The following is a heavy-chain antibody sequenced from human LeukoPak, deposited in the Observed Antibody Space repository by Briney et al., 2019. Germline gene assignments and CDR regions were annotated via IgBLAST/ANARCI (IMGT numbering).Heavy chain of an antibody. CDR3: AREPVGYDSSGYY. J-gene: IGHJ4*02. Sequence: SETLSLTCTVSGGSISSSNYYWDWIRQPPGKGLEWIGSIYYSGSTYYNPSLKSRVTISVDTSKNRFSLRLSSVTAADTAVYYCAREPVGYDSSGYYWGQGTLVTVSS. CDR1: GGSISSSNYY. D-gene: IGHD3-22*01. V-gene: IGHV4-39*02. CDR2: IYYSGST.